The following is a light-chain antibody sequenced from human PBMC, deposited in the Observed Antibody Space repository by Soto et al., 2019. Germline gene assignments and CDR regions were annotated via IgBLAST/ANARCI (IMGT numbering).Light chain of an antibody. V-gene: IGLV1-40*01. CDR1: SSNIGADYE. CDR2: GNT. J-gene: IGLJ1*01. CDR3: QSYDNTQKGCV. Sequence: QSELTQPPSVSGAPGQRVIISCTGGSSNIGADYEVHWYQQLPGTAPKLLIYGNTNRPSGVPDRFSGSKSGSSASLAITGLQAEDEAEYYCQSYDNTQKGCVFGTGTKLTVL.